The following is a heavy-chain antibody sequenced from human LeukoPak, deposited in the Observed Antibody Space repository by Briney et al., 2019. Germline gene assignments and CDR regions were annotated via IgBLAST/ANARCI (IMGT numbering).Heavy chain of an antibody. D-gene: IGHD6-19*01. CDR3: ATAYSSGWYYFDY. Sequence: ASVKVSCKVSGYTLTELSMHWVRQAPGKGLEWMGGFDPEDGETIYAQKFQGRVTMTEDTSTDTAYMELGSLRSEDTAVYYCATAYSSGWYYFDYWGQGTLVTVSS. CDR1: GYTLTELS. J-gene: IGHJ4*02. V-gene: IGHV1-24*01. CDR2: FDPEDGET.